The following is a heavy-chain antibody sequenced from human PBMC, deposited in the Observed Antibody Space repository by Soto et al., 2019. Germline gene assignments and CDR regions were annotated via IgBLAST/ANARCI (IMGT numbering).Heavy chain of an antibody. CDR2: INPSGGST. V-gene: IGHV1-46*01. Sequence: QVQLVQSGAEVKKPGASVKVSCKASGYTXXXYYMHXVRQAXGQGLEWMGIINPSGGSTSYAQKFQGRVTMTRDTSTSTVYMELSSLRSEDTAVYYCXRAQXXXXXYFNIFDYWGQGTLVTVSS. J-gene: IGHJ4*02. CDR1: GYTXXXYY. CDR3: XRAQXXXXXYFNIFDY.